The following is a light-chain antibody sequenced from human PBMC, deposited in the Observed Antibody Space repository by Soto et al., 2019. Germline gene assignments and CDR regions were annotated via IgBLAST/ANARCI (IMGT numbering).Light chain of an antibody. V-gene: IGKV3-15*01. CDR3: QQNNHWLWT. CDR1: QSISSN. J-gene: IGKJ1*01. CDR2: GAS. Sequence: EIVLTQSPATLSVSPWERATLSCRASQSISSNLAWYQQKPGQAPRLLIYGASTGATGIPARFSGSGSGTEFTLTITSLQSEDFAVYYCQQNNHWLWTFGQGTKVDIK.